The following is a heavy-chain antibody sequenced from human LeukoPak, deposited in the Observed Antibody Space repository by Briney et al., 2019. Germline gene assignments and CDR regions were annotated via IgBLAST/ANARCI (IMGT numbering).Heavy chain of an antibody. D-gene: IGHD3-3*01. CDR3: AREPTYYDFWSGYLYYGMDV. CDR1: GGSISSYY. V-gene: IGHV4-4*07. Sequence: SETLSLTCTVSGGSISSYYWSWIRQPAGKGLEWIGRIYTSGSTNYNPSLKSRVTMSVDTSKNQFSLKLSSVTAADTAVYYCAREPTYYDFWSGYLYYGMDVWGRGTTVTVSS. CDR2: IYTSGST. J-gene: IGHJ6*02.